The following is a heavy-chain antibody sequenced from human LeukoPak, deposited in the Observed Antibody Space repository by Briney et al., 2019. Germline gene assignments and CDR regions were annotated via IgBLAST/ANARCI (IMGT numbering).Heavy chain of an antibody. J-gene: IGHJ4*02. CDR1: GFTFSSYA. CDR3: AREECSGGSCYGFDY. D-gene: IGHD2-15*01. Sequence: GGSLRLSCAASGFTFSSYAMHWVRQAPGKGLEWVAVISYDGSNKYYADSVKGRFTISRDNSKNMLYLQMNSLRAEDTAVYYCAREECSGGSCYGFDYWGQGTLVTVSS. CDR2: ISYDGSNK. V-gene: IGHV3-30*04.